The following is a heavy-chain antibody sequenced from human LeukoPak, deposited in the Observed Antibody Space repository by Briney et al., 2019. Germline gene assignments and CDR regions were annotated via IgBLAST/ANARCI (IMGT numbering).Heavy chain of an antibody. CDR1: GFTFTSYA. J-gene: IGHJ4*02. V-gene: IGHV3-30*04. D-gene: IGHD5-18*01. Sequence: GGSLRLSCAASGFTFTSYAMHWVRQAPGKGLEWVAIITSDGSNKHYADSVKGRFTISRDNSRNTLYLQMNSLRVEDTAVYYCARESGLLRGYSCGHWGQGTLVTVSS. CDR2: ITSDGSNK. CDR3: ARESGLLRGYSCGH.